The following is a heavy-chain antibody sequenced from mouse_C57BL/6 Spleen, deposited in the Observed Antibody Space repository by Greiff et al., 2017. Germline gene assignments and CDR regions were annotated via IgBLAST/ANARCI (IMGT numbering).Heavy chain of an antibody. Sequence: EVKLVESVAELVRPGASVKLSCTASGFNIKNTYMHWVQQRPEQGLEWIGRIDPANGNTKYGPKFKGKATITADTSSNTAYLHLSSLTSEDTASYYCARERIYDGPAWFAYWGQGTLVTVSA. D-gene: IGHD2-3*01. CDR3: ARERIYDGPAWFAY. J-gene: IGHJ3*01. V-gene: IGHV14-3*01. CDR2: IDPANGNT. CDR1: GFNIKNTY.